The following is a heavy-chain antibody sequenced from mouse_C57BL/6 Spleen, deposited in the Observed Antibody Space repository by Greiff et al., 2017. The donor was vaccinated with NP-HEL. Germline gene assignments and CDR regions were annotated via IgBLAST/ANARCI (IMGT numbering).Heavy chain of an antibody. Sequence: QVQLQQSGAELVKPGASVKLSCKASGYTFTSYWMHWVKQRPGQGLEWIGMIHPNSGSTNSNEKFKSKATLTVDKSSSTAYMQLSSLTSEDSAVYYCARLDYGKDYFDYWGQGTTLTVSS. CDR1: GYTFTSYW. J-gene: IGHJ2*01. D-gene: IGHD1-1*01. V-gene: IGHV1-64*01. CDR3: ARLDYGKDYFDY. CDR2: IHPNSGST.